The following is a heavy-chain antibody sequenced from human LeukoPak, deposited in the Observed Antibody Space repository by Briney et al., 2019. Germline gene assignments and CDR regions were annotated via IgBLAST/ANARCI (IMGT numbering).Heavy chain of an antibody. J-gene: IGHJ5*02. CDR3: ARGYSSSWYFNWFDP. CDR2: IYYCGST. Sequence: SETLSLTCTVSGGSISSSSYYWGWIRQPPGKGLEWIGSIYYCGSTYYNPSLKSRVTISVDTSKNQFSLKLSSVTAADTAVYYCARGYSSSWYFNWFDPWGQGTLVTVSS. CDR1: GGSISSSSYY. V-gene: IGHV4-39*07. D-gene: IGHD6-13*01.